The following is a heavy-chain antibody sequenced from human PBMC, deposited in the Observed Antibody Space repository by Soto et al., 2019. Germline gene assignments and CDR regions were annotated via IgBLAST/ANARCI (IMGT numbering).Heavy chain of an antibody. CDR2: INSDGRTT. CDR3: TRSEGFCSGGTCYFDH. V-gene: IGHV3-74*01. D-gene: IGHD2-15*01. J-gene: IGHJ4*02. Sequence: EVRLVASGGGLVQPGGSLRLSCAASGFTFSAYWMHWVRLAPGKGLVWVSRINSDGRTTNYADSVKGRFTISRDNAKNTLYLDMSNLRAEDAAVYYCTRSEGFCSGGTCYFDHWSQGTLVTVSS. CDR1: GFTFSAYW.